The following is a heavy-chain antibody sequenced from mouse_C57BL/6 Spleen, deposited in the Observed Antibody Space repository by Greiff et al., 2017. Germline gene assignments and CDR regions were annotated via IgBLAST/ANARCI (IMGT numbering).Heavy chain of an antibody. CDR3: ARGARLTGTFDY. J-gene: IGHJ2*01. CDR2: IHPNSGST. D-gene: IGHD4-1*01. V-gene: IGHV1-64*01. Sequence: VQLQQSGAELVKPGASVKLSCKASGYTFTSYWMHWVKQRPGQGLEWIGMIHPNSGSTNYNEKFKSKATLTVDKSSSTAYMQLSSLTSEDSAVYDCARGARLTGTFDYWGQGTTLTVSS. CDR1: GYTFTSYW.